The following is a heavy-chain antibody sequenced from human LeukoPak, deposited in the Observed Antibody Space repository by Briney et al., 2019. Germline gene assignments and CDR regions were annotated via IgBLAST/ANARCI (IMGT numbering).Heavy chain of an antibody. CDR1: GGSISSYY. D-gene: IGHD6-13*01. CDR3: ARYRYSSSWRYFDL. J-gene: IGHJ2*01. V-gene: IGHV4-59*01. CDR2: IYYSGNT. Sequence: SETLSLTCTVSGGSISSYYRSWIRQPPGKGLEWIGYIYYSGNTNYNPSLKSRVTLSLDTSKNQFSLKLSSVTAADTAVYYCARYRYSSSWRYFDLWGRGTLVTVSS.